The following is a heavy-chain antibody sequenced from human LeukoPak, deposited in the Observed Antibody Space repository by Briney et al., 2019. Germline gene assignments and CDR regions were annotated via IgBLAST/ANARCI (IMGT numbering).Heavy chain of an antibody. CDR1: GFTFSRFG. CDR3: AQKGGTDH. Sequence: QPGGSLRLSCAASGFTFSRFGMNWVRQAPGKGLEWISYISSSSSAIYYADSVKGRFTISRDNAKNSLCLQMSSLRDEDTAVYYCAQKGGTDHWGQGTLVTVSS. D-gene: IGHD2-15*01. J-gene: IGHJ4*02. CDR2: ISSSSSAI. V-gene: IGHV3-48*02.